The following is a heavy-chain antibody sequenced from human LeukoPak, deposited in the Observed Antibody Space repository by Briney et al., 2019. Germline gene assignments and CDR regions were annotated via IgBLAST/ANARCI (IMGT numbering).Heavy chain of an antibody. CDR1: GFTFSSYW. CDR3: ARVIAVAGIIDP. CDR2: IYSGGST. V-gene: IGHV3-53*01. J-gene: IGHJ5*02. Sequence: GGSLRLSCAASGFTFSSYWMSWVRQAPGKGLEWVSVIYSGGSTYYADSVKGRFTISRDNSKNTLYLQMNSLRAEDTAVYYCARVIAVAGIIDPWGQGTLVTVSS. D-gene: IGHD6-19*01.